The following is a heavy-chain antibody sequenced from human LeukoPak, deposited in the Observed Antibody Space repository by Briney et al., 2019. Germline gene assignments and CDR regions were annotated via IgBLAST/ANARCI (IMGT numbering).Heavy chain of an antibody. Sequence: SETLSLTCAVYGGSFSGYYWSWIRQPPGKGLEWIGEINHSGSTNYNPSLKSRVTISVDTSKNQFSLKLSSVTAADTAVYYCARDNNMVRGVRYFDYWGQGTLVTVSS. CDR3: ARDNNMVRGVRYFDY. J-gene: IGHJ4*02. V-gene: IGHV4-34*01. CDR2: INHSGST. D-gene: IGHD3-10*01. CDR1: GGSFSGYY.